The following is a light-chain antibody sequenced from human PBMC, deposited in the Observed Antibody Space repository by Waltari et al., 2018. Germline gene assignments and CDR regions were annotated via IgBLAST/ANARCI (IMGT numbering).Light chain of an antibody. CDR1: ELPRKY. J-gene: IGLJ1*01. Sequence: SYELTQTPSVSVSPGQTARINCPGHELPRKYAYWFQQKSGQAPRLGIYEDTKRPSGIPVRFSGSSSGTVATWTITGAQVDDEADYYCYSSDSTGLRVFGGGTTVVVL. CDR3: YSSDSTGLRV. V-gene: IGLV3-10*01. CDR2: EDT.